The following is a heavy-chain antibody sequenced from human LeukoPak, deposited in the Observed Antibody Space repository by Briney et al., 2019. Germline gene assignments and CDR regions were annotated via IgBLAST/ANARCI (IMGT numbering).Heavy chain of an antibody. CDR2: IRYDGSNK. D-gene: IGHD2-8*01. J-gene: IGHJ6*03. CDR3: ARSPSRHGRILILPYYYYMDV. Sequence: GGSLRLSCAASGFIFSSYGMHWVRQAPGKGLEWVAFIRYDGSNKYYADSVKGRFTISRDNSKNTLYLQMNSLRAEDTAVYYCARSPSRHGRILILPYYYYMDVWGKGTTVTVSS. V-gene: IGHV3-30*02. CDR1: GFIFSSYG.